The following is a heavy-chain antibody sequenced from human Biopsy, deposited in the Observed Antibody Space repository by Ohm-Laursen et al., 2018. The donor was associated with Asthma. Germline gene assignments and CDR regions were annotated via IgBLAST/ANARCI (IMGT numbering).Heavy chain of an antibody. CDR2: GGSYYDGGLK. V-gene: IGHV3-30-3*01. D-gene: IGHD2-21*01. J-gene: IGHJ4*02. CDR3: ARDVMDWYLPAFDF. CDR1: GFTFSSYA. Sequence: SLRLSCAASGFTFSSYAMHWVRQAPGKGLEWVAVGGSYYDGGLKYYADSVIGRFTVARDDSKNTLDLQMNSLRPDDAAVYYCARDVMDWYLPAFDFWGQGTLVTVSS.